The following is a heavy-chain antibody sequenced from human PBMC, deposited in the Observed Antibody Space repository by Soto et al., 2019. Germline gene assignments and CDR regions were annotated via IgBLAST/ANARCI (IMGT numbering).Heavy chain of an antibody. CDR2: ITSSSSTI. J-gene: IGHJ4*02. D-gene: IGHD2-2*02. V-gene: IGHV3-48*02. CDR1: GLTFSSYA. CDR3: ARLPYCISTSCYTRAY. Sequence: GGSLRLSCAASGLTFSSYAMTWVRQAPGKGLEWVSAITSSSSTINYADSVKGRFTISRDNARNSLYLQMNSLRDEDTAVYYCARLPYCISTSCYTRAYWGQGTLVTVSS.